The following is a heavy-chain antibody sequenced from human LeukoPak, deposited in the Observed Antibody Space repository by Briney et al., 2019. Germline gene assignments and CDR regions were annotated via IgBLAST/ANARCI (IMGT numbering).Heavy chain of an antibody. D-gene: IGHD3-10*01. Sequence: PGGSLRLSCAASGFTFSSYSMNCVRQAPGKGLEWVSYISSSSGTIYYADSVKGRFTISRDNAKNSLYLQMNSLRDEDTAVYYCARSMVRGGYAFDIWGQGTMVTVSS. V-gene: IGHV3-48*02. CDR2: ISSSSGTI. CDR3: ARSMVRGGYAFDI. CDR1: GFTFSSYS. J-gene: IGHJ3*02.